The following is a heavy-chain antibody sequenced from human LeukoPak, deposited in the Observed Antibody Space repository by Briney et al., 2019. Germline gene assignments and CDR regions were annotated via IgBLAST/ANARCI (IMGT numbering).Heavy chain of an antibody. CDR2: ICGGGGSA. J-gene: IGHJ3*02. CDR1: GFTFSAYA. D-gene: IGHD4-17*01. Sequence: GGSLRLSCTASGFTFSAYAMMWVRQAPGKGPEWVSAICGGGGSAFYADSVKGRFTISRDNSKYTLFLQMNSLRAEDTAVYYCARDPNGDYIGAFGMWGPGTMVTVSS. CDR3: ARDPNGDYIGAFGM. V-gene: IGHV3-23*01.